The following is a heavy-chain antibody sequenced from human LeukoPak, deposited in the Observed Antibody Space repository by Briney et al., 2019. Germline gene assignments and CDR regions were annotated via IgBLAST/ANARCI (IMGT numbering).Heavy chain of an antibody. Sequence: SETLSLTCAVYGGSFSGYYWSWIRQPPGKGLEWIGEINHSGSTNYNPSLKSRVTISVDTSKNQFSLKLSSVAAADTAVYYCATGGFGVVATSKNYYYYGMDVWGQGTTVTVSS. CDR3: ATGGFGVVATSKNYYYYGMDV. D-gene: IGHD3-3*01. V-gene: IGHV4-34*01. J-gene: IGHJ6*02. CDR1: GGSFSGYY. CDR2: INHSGST.